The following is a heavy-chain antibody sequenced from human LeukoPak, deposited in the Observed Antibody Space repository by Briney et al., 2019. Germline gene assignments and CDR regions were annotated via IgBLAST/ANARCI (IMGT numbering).Heavy chain of an antibody. V-gene: IGHV3-9*01. CDR3: AKDRGYSYARGSFDY. J-gene: IGHJ4*02. D-gene: IGHD5-18*01. CDR1: GFNFDDSA. CDR2: ISWDSGSV. Sequence: GGSLRLSCAASGFNFDDSALHWVRQAPGRGLEWVSGISWDSGSVGYAESVRGRFTISRDNAKNSLYLQMNSLRAEDTALYYCAKDRGYSYARGSFDYWGQGTLVTVSS.